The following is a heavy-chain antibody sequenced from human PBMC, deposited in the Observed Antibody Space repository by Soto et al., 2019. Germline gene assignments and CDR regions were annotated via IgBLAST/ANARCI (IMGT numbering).Heavy chain of an antibody. D-gene: IGHD3-10*01. CDR2: IYHSGST. J-gene: IGHJ4*02. Sequence: SETLSLTCAVSSGSISSSNWWSWVRQPPGKGLEWIGEIYHSGSTNYNPSLKSRVTISVDKSKNHFSLKLSSVTAADTAVFYCGARLVGSGLRPRRHDYWGQGTLVPVSS. CDR1: SGSISSSNW. V-gene: IGHV4-4*02. CDR3: GARLVGSGLRPRRHDY.